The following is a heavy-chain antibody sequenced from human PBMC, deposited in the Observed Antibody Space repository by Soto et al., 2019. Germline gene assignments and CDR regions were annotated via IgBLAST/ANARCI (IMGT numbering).Heavy chain of an antibody. D-gene: IGHD6-6*01. CDR3: ARGVAARHYFDY. CDR1: GGTFSSYA. Sequence: RASVKVSCKASGGTFSSYAISWVRQAPGQGLEWMGGIIPIFGTANYAQKFQGRVTITADESTSTAYMELSSLRSEDTAVYYCARGVAARHYFDYWGQGTLVTVSS. J-gene: IGHJ4*02. CDR2: IIPIFGTA. V-gene: IGHV1-69*13.